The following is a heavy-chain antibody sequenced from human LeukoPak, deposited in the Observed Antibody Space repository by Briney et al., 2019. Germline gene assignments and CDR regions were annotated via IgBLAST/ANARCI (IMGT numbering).Heavy chain of an antibody. D-gene: IGHD4-23*01. Sequence: GGSLRLSCAASGFTFSSYEMNWVRQAPGKGLEWVSYISSSGSTIYYADSVKGRFTISRDNAKNSLYLQMNSLRAEDTAVYYCARDYGGSSPFDYWGQGTLVTVSS. V-gene: IGHV3-48*03. J-gene: IGHJ4*02. CDR1: GFTFSSYE. CDR2: ISSSGSTI. CDR3: ARDYGGSSPFDY.